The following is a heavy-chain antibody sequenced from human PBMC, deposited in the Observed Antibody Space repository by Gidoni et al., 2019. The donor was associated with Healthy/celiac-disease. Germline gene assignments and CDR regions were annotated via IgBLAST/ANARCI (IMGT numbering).Heavy chain of an antibody. CDR3: AKDLRN. V-gene: IGHV3-9*01. J-gene: IGHJ4*02. Sequence: VQLVESGGGLVQPGRSLRLSCAASGFTFDDYAMHWVRQAPGKGLEWVSGISWNSGSIGYADSVKGRFTISRDNAKNSLYLQMNRLRAEDTALYYCAKDLRNWGQGTLVTVSS. CDR2: ISWNSGSI. CDR1: GFTFDDYA.